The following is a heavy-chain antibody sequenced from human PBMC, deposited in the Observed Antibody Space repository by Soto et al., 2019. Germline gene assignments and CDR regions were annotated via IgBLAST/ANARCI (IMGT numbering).Heavy chain of an antibody. D-gene: IGHD2-8*01. CDR1: GGSISSSNW. CDR2: IHHSGIS. J-gene: IGHJ4*02. Sequence: QVQLQESGPGLVKPSGTLSLTCGVSGGSISSSNWWSWVRQPPREGLEWIGEIHHSGISKYNPSLQSRLTISLDKSKTPFSLQLTSVTAADTAVYYCARACLNGICYTQGLDLWGQGTLVLVSS. CDR3: ARACLNGICYTQGLDL. V-gene: IGHV4-4*02.